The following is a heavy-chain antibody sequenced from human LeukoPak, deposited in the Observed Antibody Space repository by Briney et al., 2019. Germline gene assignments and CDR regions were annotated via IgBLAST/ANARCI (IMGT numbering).Heavy chain of an antibody. CDR1: GFTFSSYA. Sequence: PGGSLRLSCAASGFTFSSYAMSWVRQAPGKGLEWVSGISGSGDSTYYAGSVKGRFTISRDNFKNTLYLQVNSLTAEDTAVYYCAKASGVVINWLDPWGQGALVTVSS. CDR3: AKASGVVINWLDP. J-gene: IGHJ5*02. V-gene: IGHV3-23*01. CDR2: ISGSGDST. D-gene: IGHD3-22*01.